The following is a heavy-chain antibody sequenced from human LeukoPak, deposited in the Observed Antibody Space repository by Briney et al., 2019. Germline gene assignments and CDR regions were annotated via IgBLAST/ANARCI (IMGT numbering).Heavy chain of an antibody. CDR3: ARDLCSSTSCYGPRGNFDY. Sequence: ASVKVSCKASGYTFTSYGISWVRQAPGQGLEWMGWISAYNGNTNYAQKLQGRVTMTTDTSTSTAYMELRSLGSDDTAVYYCARDLCSSTSCYGPRGNFDYWGQGTLVTVSS. D-gene: IGHD2-2*01. V-gene: IGHV1-18*01. J-gene: IGHJ4*02. CDR1: GYTFTSYG. CDR2: ISAYNGNT.